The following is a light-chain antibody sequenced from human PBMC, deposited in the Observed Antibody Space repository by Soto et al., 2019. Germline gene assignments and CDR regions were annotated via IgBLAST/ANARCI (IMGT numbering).Light chain of an antibody. V-gene: IGKV1-5*03. CDR3: QQYNGYPYT. CDR1: QSIGTW. Sequence: DIQMTQSPSTLSASVGDRVTITCRASQSIGTWLAWYQQKPGKAPKLLIYKASTLESGDPSRFSGSRSGTEFTLTISSLQPDDFPTYFCQQYNGYPYTFGQGTKLEIK. J-gene: IGKJ2*01. CDR2: KAS.